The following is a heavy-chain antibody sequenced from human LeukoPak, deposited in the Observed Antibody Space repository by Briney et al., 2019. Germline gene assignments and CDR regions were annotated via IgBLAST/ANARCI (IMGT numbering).Heavy chain of an antibody. Sequence: GGSLRLSCVASGFTFGDVVMSWVRQAPGKGLEWVSAISYNGASTDYADSVKGRFAISRDNSKNTLCLQMNSLRAEDTAVYYCARRTGGTKDYWGQGTQVTVSS. D-gene: IGHD7-27*01. CDR3: ARRTGGTKDY. CDR2: ISYNGAST. CDR1: GFTFGDVV. J-gene: IGHJ4*02. V-gene: IGHV3-23*01.